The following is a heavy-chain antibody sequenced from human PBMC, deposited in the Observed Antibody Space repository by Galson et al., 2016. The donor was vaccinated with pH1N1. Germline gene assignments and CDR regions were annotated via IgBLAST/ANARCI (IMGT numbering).Heavy chain of an antibody. CDR1: GGIVSKNA. CDR3: ARDVYSVYDPDAAFDT. Sequence: SVKVSCKASGGIVSKNAISWVRQAPGQGLEWMGRIIPFFRTTNYAQKFQGRVTITADESTTTGYMELSSLTSEDTAVYYCARDVYSVYDPDAAFDTWGQGTVVIVSS. V-gene: IGHV1-69*13. CDR2: IIPFFRTT. D-gene: IGHD5/OR15-5a*01. J-gene: IGHJ3*02.